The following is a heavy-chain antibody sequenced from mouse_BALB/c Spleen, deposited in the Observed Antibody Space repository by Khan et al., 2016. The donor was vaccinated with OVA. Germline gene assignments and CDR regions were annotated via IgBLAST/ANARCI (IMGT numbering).Heavy chain of an antibody. CDR2: ISSDGSYT. CDR1: GFTFSSYG. V-gene: IGHV5-6*01. D-gene: IGHD2-10*01. CDR3: ARAYYGNREAMDY. Sequence: EVELVESGGDLVKPGGSLKLSCAASGFTFSSYGMSWVRQTPDKRLEWVATISSDGSYTYYPDSVKGRFTISRDNAKNTMYLQMSSLKSEDTAKXYYARAYYGNREAMDYWGQGTSVTVSS. J-gene: IGHJ4*01.